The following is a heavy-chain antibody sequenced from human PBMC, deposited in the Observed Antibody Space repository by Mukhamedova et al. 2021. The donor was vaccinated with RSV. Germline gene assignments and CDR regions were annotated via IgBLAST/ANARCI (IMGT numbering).Heavy chain of an antibody. V-gene: IGHV3-53*01. D-gene: IGHD1-7*01. Sequence: VRQVPGKRLEWVSSIYGGEATSYAASAEGRFTISRDNPTNSLFLQMNNLRAEDTAVYYCARGGNWNYIDAFHVWGQGTMVTVSS. CDR2: IYGGEAT. J-gene: IGHJ3*01. CDR3: ARGGNWNYIDAFHV.